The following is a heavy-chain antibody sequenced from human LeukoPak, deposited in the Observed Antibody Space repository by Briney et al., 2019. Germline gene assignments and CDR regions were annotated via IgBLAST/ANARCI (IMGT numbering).Heavy chain of an antibody. D-gene: IGHD2-2*02. Sequence: PGGFLRLSCAASGFTFSDYYMSYIRQAPGKGLEWVSYISTTSTYTDYADSVRGRFTISRDNAKNLLYLQMNSLRPEDTAVYYCARDWYCSSSICYTDRNWFDPWGQGTLFTASS. J-gene: IGHJ5*02. V-gene: IGHV3-11*05. CDR3: ARDWYCSSSICYTDRNWFDP. CDR2: ISTTSTYT. CDR1: GFTFSDYY.